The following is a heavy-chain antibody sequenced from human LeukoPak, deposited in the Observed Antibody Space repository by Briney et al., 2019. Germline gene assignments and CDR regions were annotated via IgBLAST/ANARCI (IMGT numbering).Heavy chain of an antibody. V-gene: IGHV1-3*01. Sequence: ASVKVSCKASGYTFTSYAMHWVRQAPGQRLEWMGWINAGNGNTKYSQKFQGRVTITRDTSASTAYMELSSLRSEDTAVYYCARDRVYYDSCDCFDPWGQGTLVTVSS. D-gene: IGHD3-22*01. CDR2: INAGNGNT. J-gene: IGHJ5*02. CDR1: GYTFTSYA. CDR3: ARDRVYYDSCDCFDP.